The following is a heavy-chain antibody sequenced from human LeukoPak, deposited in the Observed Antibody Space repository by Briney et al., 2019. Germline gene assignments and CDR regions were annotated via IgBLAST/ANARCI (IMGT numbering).Heavy chain of an antibody. CDR1: GGSISSYY. CDR3: ARVEWELPRLYYFDY. CDR2: IYYSGSN. J-gene: IGHJ4*02. V-gene: IGHV4-59*01. Sequence: SETLSLTCTVSGGSISSYYWSWIRQPPGKGLEWIGYIYYSGSNNYNPSLKSRVTISVDTSKNQFSLKLSSVTAADTAVYYCARVEWELPRLYYFDYWGQGTLVTVSS. D-gene: IGHD1-26*01.